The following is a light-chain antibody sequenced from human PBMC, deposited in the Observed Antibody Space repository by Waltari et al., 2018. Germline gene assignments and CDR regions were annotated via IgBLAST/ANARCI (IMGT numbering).Light chain of an antibody. J-gene: IGLJ3*02. Sequence: QSALTQPASVSGSPGQSLTISCTATSSDIISDNHVSWYQQHPGKAPKVMIYDVNNRPSGVSDRFSGSRSGNTASLTVSGLQAEDEADYYCSSYTSISTWVFGGGTILTVV. CDR3: SSYTSISTWV. CDR1: SSDIISDNH. CDR2: DVN. V-gene: IGLV2-14*03.